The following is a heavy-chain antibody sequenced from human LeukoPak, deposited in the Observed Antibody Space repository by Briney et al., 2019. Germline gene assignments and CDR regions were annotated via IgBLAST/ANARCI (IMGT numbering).Heavy chain of an antibody. D-gene: IGHD2-15*01. CDR2: FDPEDGET. V-gene: IGHV1-24*01. Sequence: ASVKVSCKVSGYTLTELSMHWVRQAPGKGLEWMGGFDPEDGETIYAQKFQGRVTMTEDTSTDTAYMELSSLRSEDTAVYYCARGSSRGPRDAFDFWGQGTMVTLSS. CDR1: GYTLTELS. J-gene: IGHJ3*01. CDR3: ARGSSRGPRDAFDF.